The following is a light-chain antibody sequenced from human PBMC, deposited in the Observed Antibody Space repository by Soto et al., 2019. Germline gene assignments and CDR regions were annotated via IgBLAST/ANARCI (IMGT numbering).Light chain of an antibody. CDR3: MQATQFPRT. V-gene: IGKV2-24*01. J-gene: IGKJ1*01. CDR1: QSLVHSNGYTY. CDR2: NIS. Sequence: DIVMTQTPLSSPVTLGQSASISCRSSQSLVHSNGYTYLIWLQQRPGQPPRPLINNISNRFSGVPDRFSGSGAGTEFTLEISRVQPEDVGVYFCMQATQFPRTFGQGTKVTIK.